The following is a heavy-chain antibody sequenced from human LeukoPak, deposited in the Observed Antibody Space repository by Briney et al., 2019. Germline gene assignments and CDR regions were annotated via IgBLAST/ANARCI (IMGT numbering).Heavy chain of an antibody. CDR1: GFTFSSYG. D-gene: IGHD6-19*01. CDR3: AKSSGWYGGYYFDY. Sequence: GGSLRLSCAASGFTFSSYGMHWVRQAPGKGLEWVAVISYDGSNKYYADSVKGRFTISRDNSKNTLYLQMNSLRAEDTAVYYCAKSSGWYGGYYFDYWGQGTLVTVSS. J-gene: IGHJ4*02. V-gene: IGHV3-30*18. CDR2: ISYDGSNK.